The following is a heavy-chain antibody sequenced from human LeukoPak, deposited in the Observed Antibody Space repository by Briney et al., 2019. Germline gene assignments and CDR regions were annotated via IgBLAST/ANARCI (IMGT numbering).Heavy chain of an antibody. CDR1: GFTFSSYW. CDR3: ARDPCIAVAGTGY. J-gene: IGHJ4*02. D-gene: IGHD6-19*01. Sequence: RPGGSLRPSCAASGFTFSSYWMSRVRPAPGKGLEWVANKKQDGSEKFYVDSVKGRFTISRDNAKNSLYLQMNSLRAEDTAVYYCARDPCIAVAGTGYWGQGTLVTVSS. V-gene: IGHV3-7*01. CDR2: KKQDGSEK.